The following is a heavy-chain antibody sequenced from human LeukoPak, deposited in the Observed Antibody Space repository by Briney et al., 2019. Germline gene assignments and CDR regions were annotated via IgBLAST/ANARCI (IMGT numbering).Heavy chain of an antibody. V-gene: IGHV3-23*01. D-gene: IGHD3-10*01. CDR1: GFTFSSYV. J-gene: IGHJ4*02. Sequence: GGSLRLSCAASGFTFSSYVMSWVRQAPGKGPEWVSAITDSGAGTYYADSVKGRFTISRDNSKNTLYLQMNSLRAEDTAVYYCARQQPYGSGSYYDYWGQGTLVTVSS. CDR2: ITDSGAGT. CDR3: ARQQPYGSGSYYDY.